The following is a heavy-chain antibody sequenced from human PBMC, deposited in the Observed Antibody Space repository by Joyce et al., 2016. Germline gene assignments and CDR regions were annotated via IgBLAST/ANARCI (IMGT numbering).Heavy chain of an antibody. CDR1: GYTVTSYD. J-gene: IGHJ5*02. CDR3: ARERNFGDLSFDP. Sequence: QVQLVQSGAEVKKPGASVKVSCKASGYTVTSYDINWVRQATGQGLEWMGWMKPNSGNTGYAQKFQGRVTMTRNTSISTAYMELRSLRSEDTAVYYCARERNFGDLSFDPWGQGTLVTVSS. D-gene: IGHD4-17*01. CDR2: MKPNSGNT. V-gene: IGHV1-8*01.